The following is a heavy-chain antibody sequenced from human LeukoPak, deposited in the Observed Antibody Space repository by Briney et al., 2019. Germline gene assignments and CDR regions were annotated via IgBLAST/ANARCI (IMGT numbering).Heavy chain of an antibody. J-gene: IGHJ6*02. D-gene: IGHD2-15*01. CDR1: GFTFSSYW. V-gene: IGHV3-74*01. CDR3: ARVGGYYYYGMDV. CDR2: INSDGSST. Sequence: GGSLRLSCAASGFTFSSYWMHWVRQAPGKGLVWVSRINSDGSSTSYADSVKGRFTIPRDNAKNSLYLQMNSLRAEDTAVYYCARVGGYYYYGMDVWGQGTTVTVSS.